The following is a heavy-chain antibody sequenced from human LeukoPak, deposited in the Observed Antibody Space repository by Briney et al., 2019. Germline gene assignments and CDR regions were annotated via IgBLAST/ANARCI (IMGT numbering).Heavy chain of an antibody. V-gene: IGHV4-34*01. J-gene: IGHJ4*02. CDR1: GGSFSGYY. CDR3: ARRYYGSGSPSY. D-gene: IGHD3-10*01. Sequence: SEILSLTCAVYGGSFSGYYWSWIRQPPGKGLEWIGEINHSGSTNYNPSLKSRVTISVDTSKNQFSLKLSSVTAADTAVYYCARRYYGSGSPSYWGQGTLVTVSS. CDR2: INHSGST.